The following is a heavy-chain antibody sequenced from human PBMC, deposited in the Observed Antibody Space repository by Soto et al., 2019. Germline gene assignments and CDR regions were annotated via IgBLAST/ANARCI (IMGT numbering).Heavy chain of an antibody. CDR1: GFTFSNAW. CDR3: SFSGGHRRGTGNDY. CDR2: IKSKTDGGTT. J-gene: IGHJ4*02. D-gene: IGHD2-8*02. Sequence: GGSLRLSCAASGFTFSNAWMNWVRQAPGKGLEWVGRIKSKTDGGTTDYAAPVKGRFTISRDDSKNTLYLQMNSLKTEDTAVYYCSFSGGHRRGTGNDYWGQGTLVTVSS. V-gene: IGHV3-15*07.